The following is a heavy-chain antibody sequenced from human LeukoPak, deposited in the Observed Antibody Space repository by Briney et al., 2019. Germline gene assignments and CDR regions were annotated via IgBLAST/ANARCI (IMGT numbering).Heavy chain of an antibody. CDR2: IYYSGST. D-gene: IGHD5-24*01. CDR1: GGSISSGGYY. Sequence: SQTLSLTCTVSGGSISSGGYYWSWIRQPPGKGLEWIGYIYYSGSTNYNPSLKSRVTISVDTSKNQFSLKMSSVTAADTAVYYCARARDGHINNWFDPWGQGTLVTVSS. V-gene: IGHV4-61*08. J-gene: IGHJ5*02. CDR3: ARARDGHINNWFDP.